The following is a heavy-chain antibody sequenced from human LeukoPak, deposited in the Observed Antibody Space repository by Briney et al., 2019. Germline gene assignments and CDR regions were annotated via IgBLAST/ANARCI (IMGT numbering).Heavy chain of an antibody. D-gene: IGHD6-6*01. J-gene: IGHJ5*02. V-gene: IGHV4-59*11. CDR2: IYYSGST. Sequence: SETLSLTCTVSGGSISSHYWSWIRQPPGKGLEWIGYIYYSGSTNYNPSLKSRVTISVDTSKKQFSLKLSSVTAADTAVYYCARSPVASSSSFWFDPWGQGTLVTVSS. CDR3: ARSPVASSSSFWFDP. CDR1: GGSISSHY.